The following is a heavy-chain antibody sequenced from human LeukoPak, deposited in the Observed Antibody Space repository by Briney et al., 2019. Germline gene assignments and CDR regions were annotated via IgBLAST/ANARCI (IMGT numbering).Heavy chain of an antibody. J-gene: IGHJ4*02. CDR2: ISYDGSNK. V-gene: IGHV3-30*04. CDR3: ARALGRTFSGPFDY. CDR1: GFTFSSYA. Sequence: GGSLRLSCAASGFTFSSYAMHWVRQAPGKGLEWVAVISYDGSNKYYADPVKGRFTISRDNSKNTLYLQMNSLRAEDTAVYYCARALGRTFSGPFDYWGQGTLVTVSS. D-gene: IGHD6-25*01.